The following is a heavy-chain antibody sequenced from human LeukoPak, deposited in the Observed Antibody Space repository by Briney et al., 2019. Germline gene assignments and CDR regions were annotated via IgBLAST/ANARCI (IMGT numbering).Heavy chain of an antibody. Sequence: PSETLSLTCTVSGGSISSSSYYWGWIRQPPGKGLEWIGSIYYSGSTYYNPSLKSRGTISVDTSKNQFSLKLGSVTAADTAVYYCARLYYYDSSGYYEVNAFDIWGQGTMVTVSS. CDR1: GGSISSSSYY. CDR3: ARLYYYDSSGYYEVNAFDI. V-gene: IGHV4-39*01. D-gene: IGHD3-22*01. CDR2: IYYSGST. J-gene: IGHJ3*02.